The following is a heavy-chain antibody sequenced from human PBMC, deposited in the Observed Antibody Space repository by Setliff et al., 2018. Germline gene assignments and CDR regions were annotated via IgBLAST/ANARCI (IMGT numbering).Heavy chain of an antibody. CDR2: ISAYNGNT. J-gene: IGHJ4*02. D-gene: IGHD3-22*01. Sequence: ASVKVSCKASGYTFTSYGISWVRQAPGQGLEWMGWISAYNGNTNYAQKLQGRVTMTTDTSTSTAYMELRSLRSDDTAVYYCARGRDPAYYYDSGGYYWDYWGQGTLVTVSS. CDR3: ARGRDPAYYYDSGGYYWDY. CDR1: GYTFTSYG. V-gene: IGHV1-18*01.